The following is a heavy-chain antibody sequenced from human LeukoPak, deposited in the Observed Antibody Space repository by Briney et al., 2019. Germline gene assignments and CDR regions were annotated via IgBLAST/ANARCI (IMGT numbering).Heavy chain of an antibody. CDR1: GFPFSSYA. CDR2: ISGSGCST. Sequence: PGGSLRLSCAPSGFPFSSYAMSWVRQAPGKGREWVPAISGSGCSTYYADSVKGRFTISRDNSKNTLYLQMNSLRAEDTAVYYCAKMGGSTSWKRGIHNWFDPWGQGTLVTVSS. J-gene: IGHJ5*02. D-gene: IGHD2-2*01. CDR3: AKMGGSTSWKRGIHNWFDP. V-gene: IGHV3-23*01.